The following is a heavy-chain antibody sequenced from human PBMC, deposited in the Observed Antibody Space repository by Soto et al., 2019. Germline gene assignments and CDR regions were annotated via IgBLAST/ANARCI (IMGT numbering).Heavy chain of an antibody. J-gene: IGHJ5*02. CDR1: GFTFSSYG. D-gene: IGHD6-13*01. CDR3: ATVMQGWQAATARGLNH. Sequence: PGGSLRLSCAASGFTFSSYGMSWVRQAPGKGLECVSGISGGGGITYHADSVQGRFTISRDNSKNTVYLQMNSLRAEDTAVYYCATVMQGWQAATARGLNHWGQGILVTVSS. CDR2: ISGGGGIT. V-gene: IGHV3-23*01.